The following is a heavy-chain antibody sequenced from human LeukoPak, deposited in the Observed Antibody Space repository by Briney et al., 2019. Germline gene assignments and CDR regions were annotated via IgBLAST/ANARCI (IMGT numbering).Heavy chain of an antibody. D-gene: IGHD4-17*01. CDR2: INHSGST. V-gene: IGHV4-34*01. Sequence: SETLSLTCAVYGGSFSGYYWSWIRQPPGKGLEWIGEINHSGSTNYNPSLKSRVTISVDTSKNQLSLKLSSVTAADTAVYYCARGVLRSPSDYWGQGTLVTVSS. CDR3: ARGVLRSPSDY. J-gene: IGHJ4*02. CDR1: GGSFSGYY.